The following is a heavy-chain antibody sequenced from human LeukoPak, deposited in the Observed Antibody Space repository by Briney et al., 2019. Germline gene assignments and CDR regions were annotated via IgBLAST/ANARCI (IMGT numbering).Heavy chain of an antibody. V-gene: IGHV2-70*11. CDR3: EALDYHHFTMDV. Sequence: TLSLTCTVSGGSISSHYWSWIRQPPGKAPEWLARIDWDDDKYYSTSLKSRLTISKDTSKDHVVLTMTNMDPVDTATYYCEALDYHHFTMDVWGQGTTVIVSS. CDR1: GGSISSHY. CDR2: IDWDDDK. J-gene: IGHJ6*02.